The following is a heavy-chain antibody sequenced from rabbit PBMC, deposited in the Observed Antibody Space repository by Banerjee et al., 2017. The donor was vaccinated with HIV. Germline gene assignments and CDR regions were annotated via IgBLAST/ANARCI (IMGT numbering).Heavy chain of an antibody. CDR2: INTISGDT. Sequence: QEQLKETGGGLVQPGGSLTLTCTASGFSFSNGYVMCWVRQAPGKGLEWIACINTISGDTVYATWAKGRFTISKASSTTVTLRMTSLTAADTATYFCARLNVGNRDWDLWGQGTLVTVS. D-gene: IGHD4-2*01. CDR1: GFSFSNGYV. CDR3: ARLNVGNRDWDL. J-gene: IGHJ3*01. V-gene: IGHV1S45*01.